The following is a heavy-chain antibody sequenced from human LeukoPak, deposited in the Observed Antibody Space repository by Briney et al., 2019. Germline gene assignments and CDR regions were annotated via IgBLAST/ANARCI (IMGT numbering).Heavy chain of an antibody. CDR2: INHSGST. J-gene: IGHJ4*02. V-gene: IGHV4-34*01. Sequence: PSETLSLTCAVYGGSFSGYYWNWIRQPPGKGLEWIGEINHSGSTNYNPSLKRRVTISVDTSQNQFSVRLSSVTAADTAVYYCARGRYLTTGGGAAAGFLDYWGKGTLVTVSS. D-gene: IGHD6-13*01. CDR3: ARGRYLTTGGGAAAGFLDY. CDR1: GGSFSGYY.